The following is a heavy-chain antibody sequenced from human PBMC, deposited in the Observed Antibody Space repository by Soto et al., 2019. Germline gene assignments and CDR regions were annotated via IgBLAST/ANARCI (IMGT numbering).Heavy chain of an antibody. J-gene: IGHJ3*02. CDR2: IYYSGST. D-gene: IGHD3-10*01. CDR3: ARDPITRVLLWFGEPPAGAFDI. V-gene: IGHV4-31*03. CDR1: GGSISSGGYY. Sequence: QVQLQESGPGLVKPSQTLSLTCTVSGGSISSGGYYWSWIRQHPGKGLEWIGYIYYSGSTYYNPSLKSRVTISVHTSKNQFSLKLSSVTAADTAVYYCARDPITRVLLWFGEPPAGAFDIWGQGTMVTVSS.